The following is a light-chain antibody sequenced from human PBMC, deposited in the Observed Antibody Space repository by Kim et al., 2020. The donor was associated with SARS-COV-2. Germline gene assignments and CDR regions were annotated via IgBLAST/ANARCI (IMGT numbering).Light chain of an antibody. V-gene: IGLV2-8*01. CDR2: EVS. J-gene: IGLJ2*01. CDR1: SSDVGGNNY. Sequence: GRSVTIACTGTSSDVGGNNYFSWYQQHPGKAPKLMIYEVSKRPSGVPDRFSGSKSGNTASLTVSGLQAEDEADYYCSSYAGSNNLVFGGGTQLTVL. CDR3: SSYAGSNNLV.